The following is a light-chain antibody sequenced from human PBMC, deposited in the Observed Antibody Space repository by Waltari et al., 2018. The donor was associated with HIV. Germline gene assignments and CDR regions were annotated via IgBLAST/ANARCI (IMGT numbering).Light chain of an antibody. CDR3: ASWDDNLNHWV. V-gene: IGLV1-44*01. Sequence: QSVLTQTPSASRAPGQRILMSCSGTNSNVGNNFFSWFQKVPGGAPKLVTYRNDQRPSGVPARFSAAKSGSTASLAIARLQSDDEAEYFCASWDDNLNHWVFGGGTKLTV. CDR1: NSNVGNNF. CDR2: RND. J-gene: IGLJ3*02.